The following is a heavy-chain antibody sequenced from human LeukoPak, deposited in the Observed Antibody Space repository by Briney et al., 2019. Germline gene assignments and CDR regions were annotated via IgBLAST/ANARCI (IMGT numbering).Heavy chain of an antibody. CDR3: ASPLHGEHYFDY. J-gene: IGHJ4*02. CDR1: GYTFTSYG. D-gene: IGHD4-17*01. CDR2: ISAYNGNT. V-gene: IGHV1-18*01. Sequence: ASVKVSCKASGYTFTSYGISWVRQAPGQGLEWMGWISAYNGNTNYAQKLLGRVTMTTDTSTSTAYMELRSLRSDDTAVYYCASPLHGEHYFDYWGQGTLVTVSS.